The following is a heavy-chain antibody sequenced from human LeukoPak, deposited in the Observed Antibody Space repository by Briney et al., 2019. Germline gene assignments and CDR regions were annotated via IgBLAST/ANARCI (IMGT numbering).Heavy chain of an antibody. V-gene: IGHV1-2*06. CDR2: INPNSGDI. D-gene: IGHD3-10*01. J-gene: IGHJ4*02. CDR3: ARDKYYYGSGTFYSSAVFDN. Sequence: ASVMVSCKVSGYTSPFYGITWVRQAPGQGLEWMGRINPNSGDIEYTQKFQDGVTMTRDTSTSTAYMELSGLRSGDTAVYYCARDKYYYGSGTFYSSAVFDNWGQGTLVAVSS. CDR1: GYTSPFYG.